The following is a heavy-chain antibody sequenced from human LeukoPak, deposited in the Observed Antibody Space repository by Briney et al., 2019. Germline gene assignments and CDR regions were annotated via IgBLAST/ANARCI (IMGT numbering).Heavy chain of an antibody. CDR1: GFTFSSYA. V-gene: IGHV3-30-3*01. CDR3: AKVTYCSGGSCYLFGGPLH. CDR2: ISYDGSNK. Sequence: PGGSLRLSCAASGFTFSSYAMHWVRQAPGKGLEWVAVISYDGSNKYYADSVKGRFTISRDNSKNTLYLQMNSLRAEDTAVYYCAKVTYCSGGSCYLFGGPLHWGQGTLVTVSS. J-gene: IGHJ4*02. D-gene: IGHD2-15*01.